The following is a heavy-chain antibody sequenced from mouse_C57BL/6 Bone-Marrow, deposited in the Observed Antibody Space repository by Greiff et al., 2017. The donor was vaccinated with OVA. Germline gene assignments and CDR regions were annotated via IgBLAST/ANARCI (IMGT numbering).Heavy chain of an antibody. CDR3: TPFYYGKGY. J-gene: IGHJ2*01. V-gene: IGHV14-4*01. D-gene: IGHD1-1*01. Sequence: EVQVVESGAELVRPGASVKLSCTASGFNIKDDYMHWVKQRPEQGLEWIGWIDPENGDTEYASKFQGKATITADTSSNTAYLQLSSLTSEDTAVYYCTPFYYGKGYWGQGTTLTVSS. CDR1: GFNIKDDY. CDR2: IDPENGDT.